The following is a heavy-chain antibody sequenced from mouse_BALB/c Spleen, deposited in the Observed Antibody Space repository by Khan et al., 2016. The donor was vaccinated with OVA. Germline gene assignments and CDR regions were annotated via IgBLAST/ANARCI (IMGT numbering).Heavy chain of an antibody. CDR1: AYSITSDYA. V-gene: IGHV3-2*02. CDR3: ASTRFYYRYSCFDY. CDR2: ISYSGST. J-gene: IGHJ2*01. D-gene: IGHD2-12*01. Sequence: VQLQQSGPGLVKPSQSLSLTCTVTAYSITSDYAWTWILQFPGNKLEWMGYISYSGSTSYNPSLKSRISITRDTSKNQFFLQLISVTTEDTATYYCASTRFYYRYSCFDYRGQGTTLTVS.